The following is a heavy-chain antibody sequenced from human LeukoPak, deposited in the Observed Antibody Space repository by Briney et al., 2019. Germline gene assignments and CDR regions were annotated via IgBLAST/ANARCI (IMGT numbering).Heavy chain of an antibody. Sequence: GGSLRLSCAASGFTFSNYGIHWVRPAPGKGPEWVAFISYDGSNEYYAGSVKGRFTISRDNSKNTLSLQMNSLRGEDTAVYYCAKEDRGPSEMTTTKGLDYWGQGTLVTVSS. CDR1: GFTFSNYG. V-gene: IGHV3-30*02. CDR2: ISYDGSNE. J-gene: IGHJ4*02. CDR3: AKEDRGPSEMTTTKGLDY. D-gene: IGHD5-24*01.